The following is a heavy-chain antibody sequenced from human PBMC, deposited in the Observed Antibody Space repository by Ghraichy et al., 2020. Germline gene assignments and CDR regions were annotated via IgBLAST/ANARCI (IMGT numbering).Heavy chain of an antibody. D-gene: IGHD6-6*01. CDR1: GFTFSTYR. V-gene: IGHV3-7*03. Sequence: LSLTCATSGFTFSTYRMNSGRHAPGEGLEWVAGIEPDGGEIHDLDSVKGGFTISRDNAENSLYLQMNSLRPEDTAVYYCASLQGVPDYWGQGTLVTISS. CDR3: ASLQGVPDY. J-gene: IGHJ4*02. CDR2: IEPDGGEI.